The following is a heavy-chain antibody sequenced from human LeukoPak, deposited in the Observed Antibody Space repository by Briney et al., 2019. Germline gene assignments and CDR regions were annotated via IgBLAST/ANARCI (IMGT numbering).Heavy chain of an antibody. D-gene: IGHD3-22*01. CDR1: GYSFTSYW. J-gene: IGHJ4*02. CDR2: IYTGDSDT. Sequence: GESLKISCQGSGYSFTSYWIGWVRQMPGKGLEWMGIIYTGDSDTRYSPSFQGQVTISADKSISTAYLQWSSLKASDTAMYYCARSPFDSSGYYQYFDYWGQGTLVTVSS. CDR3: ARSPFDSSGYYQYFDY. V-gene: IGHV5-51*01.